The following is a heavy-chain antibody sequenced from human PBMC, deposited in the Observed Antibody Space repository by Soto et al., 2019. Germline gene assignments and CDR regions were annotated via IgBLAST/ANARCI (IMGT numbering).Heavy chain of an antibody. V-gene: IGHV1-69*06. CDR2: IIPIFGTA. CDR1: GGTFSSYA. Sequence: VASVKVSCKASGGTFSSYAISWVRQAPGQGLEWMGGIIPIFGTANYAQKFQGRVTVTADKSTSTAYMELSSLRSEDTAVYYCASGIIRGYYYYYGMDVWGQGTTATVSS. CDR3: ASGIIRGYYYYYGMDV. D-gene: IGHD3-3*01. J-gene: IGHJ6*02.